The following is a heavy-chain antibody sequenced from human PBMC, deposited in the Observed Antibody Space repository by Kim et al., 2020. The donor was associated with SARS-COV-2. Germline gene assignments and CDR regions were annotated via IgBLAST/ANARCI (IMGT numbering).Heavy chain of an antibody. Sequence: ASVKVSCKASGYTFTSYAMNWVRQAPGQGLEWMGWINTNTGNPTYAQGFTGRFVFSLDTSVSTAYLQISSLKAEDTAVYYCARVMDSGSYYRVGAFDIWGQGTMVTVSS. J-gene: IGHJ3*02. CDR3: ARVMDSGSYYRVGAFDI. V-gene: IGHV7-4-1*02. CDR2: INTNTGNP. D-gene: IGHD3-10*01. CDR1: GYTFTSYA.